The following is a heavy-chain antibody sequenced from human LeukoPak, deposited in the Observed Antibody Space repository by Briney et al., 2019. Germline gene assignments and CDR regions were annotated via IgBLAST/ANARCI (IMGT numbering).Heavy chain of an antibody. CDR2: VYYSGST. CDR1: CASISSYY. D-gene: IGHD6-19*01. J-gene: IGHJ4*02. Sequence: SETLSLTCTVSCASISSYYWSWIRLPPGKGLEWIGYVYYSGSTNYNPSLKSRVSISVDTSKNQFPLNLSSVTASDTAVYYCAAFRQWLVILDYWGQGTLVTVSS. V-gene: IGHV4-59*08. CDR3: AAFRQWLVILDY.